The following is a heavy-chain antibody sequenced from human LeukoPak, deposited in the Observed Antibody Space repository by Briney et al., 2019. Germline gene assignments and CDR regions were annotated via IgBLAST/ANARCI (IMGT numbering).Heavy chain of an antibody. CDR3: ARNQYYYDSSGYAFDI. CDR1: GYTFTSYA. CDR2: INTNTGNP. Sequence: ASVKVSYKASGYTFTSYAMNWVRQAPGQGLEWMGWINTNTGNPTYAQGFTGRFVFSLDTSVSTAYLQISSLKAEDTAVYYCARNQYYYDSSGYAFDIWGQGTMVTVSS. J-gene: IGHJ3*02. V-gene: IGHV7-4-1*02. D-gene: IGHD3-22*01.